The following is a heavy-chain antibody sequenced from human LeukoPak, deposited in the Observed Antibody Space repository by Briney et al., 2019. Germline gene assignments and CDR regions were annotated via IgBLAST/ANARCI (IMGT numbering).Heavy chain of an antibody. V-gene: IGHV3-72*01. D-gene: IGHD3-10*01. J-gene: IGHJ5*02. CDR1: GFTFSDHY. Sequence: GGSLRLSCAASGFTFSDHYMDWVRQAPGKGLEWVGRTRNKANSYTTEYAASVKGRFTISRDDSKNSLYLQMNSLKTEDTAVYCCASLYGSGKRGAPPGGQEPLVPVSS. CDR3: ASLYGSGKRGAPP. CDR2: TRNKANSYTT.